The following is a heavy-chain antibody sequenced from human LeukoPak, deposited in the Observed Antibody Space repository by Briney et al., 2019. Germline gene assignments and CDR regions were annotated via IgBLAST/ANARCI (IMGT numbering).Heavy chain of an antibody. CDR3: ARQWSYFGSGIPFDL. Sequence: SETLSLTCTVSSGSMNSYYWSWIRQPPGKGLEWIGYIYYSGSTSGSTDYNPSPKSRVTISLDTSKNQFSLKVSSVTPADTAVYYCARQWSYFGSGIPFDLWGQGTLVTVSS. CDR1: SGSMNSYY. CDR2: IYYSGST. V-gene: IGHV4-59*08. D-gene: IGHD3-10*01. J-gene: IGHJ5*02.